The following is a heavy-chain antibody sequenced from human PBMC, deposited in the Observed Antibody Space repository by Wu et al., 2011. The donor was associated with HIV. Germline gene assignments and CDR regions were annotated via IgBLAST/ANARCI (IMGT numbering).Heavy chain of an antibody. CDR2: IIPIFGTA. CDR3: ARDRHPMVGPWYYYYYMDV. V-gene: IGHV1-69*14. CDR1: GGTFNSYG. J-gene: IGHJ6*03. D-gene: IGHD3-10*01. Sequence: QVQLVQSGAAVKKPGSSVKVSCKASGGTFNSYGITWVRQAPGQGLEWMGGIIPIFGTANYAQKFQGRVTITADKSTSTAYMQLTSLRSEDTAVYYCARDRHPMVGPWYYYYYMDVWGKGTTVTVSS.